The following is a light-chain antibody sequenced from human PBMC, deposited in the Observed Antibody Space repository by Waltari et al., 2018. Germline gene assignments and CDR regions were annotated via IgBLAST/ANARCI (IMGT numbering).Light chain of an antibody. CDR1: TSNIGAGYD. V-gene: IGLV1-40*01. CDR2: DNN. J-gene: IGLJ2*01. Sequence: QSGLTQPPSVSGAPGQRVTISCTESTSNIGAGYDVHWYQQVPGTAPKLVIYDNNNRPSGVPDRFSGSKSGTSASLAITGLQGEDEADYYCQSYDGSLSGSKIFGGGTKLTVL. CDR3: QSYDGSLSGSKI.